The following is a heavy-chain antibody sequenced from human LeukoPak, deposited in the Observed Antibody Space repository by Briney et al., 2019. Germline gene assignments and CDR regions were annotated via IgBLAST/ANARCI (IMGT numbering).Heavy chain of an antibody. J-gene: IGHJ4*02. CDR3: AREKNGNEPFDY. V-gene: IGHV3-21*04. Sequence: GGSLRLSCAASGFTFSSYSMNWVRQAPGKGLEWVSSISSSSSYIYYADSVKGRFTISRDNAKNSLFLQMNSLRAEDTAVYYCAREKNGNEPFDYWGQGTLVTVSS. CDR2: ISSSSSYI. CDR1: GFTFSSYS. D-gene: IGHD4-23*01.